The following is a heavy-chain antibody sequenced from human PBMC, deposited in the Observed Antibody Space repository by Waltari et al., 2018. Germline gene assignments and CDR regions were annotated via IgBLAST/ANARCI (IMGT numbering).Heavy chain of an antibody. J-gene: IGHJ4*02. D-gene: IGHD2-15*01. Sequence: WGRCVGQPQGKGRESIGQIHLSGRTNYNPPLESRVTVSIDTSNSQFSLEVTSATAADTALYFCARDRGRGLYLDSWGRGTLVTVSP. CDR1: W. V-gene: IGHV4-4*01. CDR2: IHLSGRT. CDR3: ARDRGRGLYLDS.